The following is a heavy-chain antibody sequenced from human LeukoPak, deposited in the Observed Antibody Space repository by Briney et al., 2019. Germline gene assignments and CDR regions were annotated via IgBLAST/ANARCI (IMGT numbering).Heavy chain of an antibody. D-gene: IGHD5-12*01. V-gene: IGHV4-61*01. Sequence: SETLSLTCTVSGYSISSGYYWAWIRQPPGQGLGWIGYIYYSGSTNYNPSLKSRVPISVDTSKNQFSLKLSSVTAADTAVYYCARGSSGYDATYYYYYMDVWGKGTTVTISS. CDR2: IYYSGST. J-gene: IGHJ6*03. CDR3: ARGSSGYDATYYYYYMDV. CDR1: GYSISSGYY.